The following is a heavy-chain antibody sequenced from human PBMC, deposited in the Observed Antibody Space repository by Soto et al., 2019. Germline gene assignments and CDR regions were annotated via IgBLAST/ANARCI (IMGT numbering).Heavy chain of an antibody. J-gene: IGHJ3*02. CDR2: ISYDGSNK. V-gene: IGHV3-30-3*01. Sequence: PGGSLRLSCAASGFTFSSYAMHWVRQAPGKGLEWVAVISYDGSNKYYADSVKGRFTISRDNSKNTLYLQMNSLRAEDTAVYYCARAVGDYPDAFDIWGQGTMVTV. CDR1: GFTFSSYA. D-gene: IGHD4-17*01. CDR3: ARAVGDYPDAFDI.